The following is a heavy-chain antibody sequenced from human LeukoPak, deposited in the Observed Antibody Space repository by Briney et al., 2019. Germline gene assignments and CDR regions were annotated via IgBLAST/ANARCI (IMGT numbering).Heavy chain of an antibody. J-gene: IGHJ4*02. Sequence: GGSLRLSCAASGFTFSSYGMSWVRHAPGKGLEWVSAISGRGGSTYDAGSVKGRFTISRDNSKNTLYLQMNSLRAEDTAIYYCAKSRGSYWVPEFDYWGQGTLVTVSS. V-gene: IGHV3-23*01. CDR2: ISGRGGST. CDR1: GFTFSSYG. D-gene: IGHD1-26*01. CDR3: AKSRGSYWVPEFDY.